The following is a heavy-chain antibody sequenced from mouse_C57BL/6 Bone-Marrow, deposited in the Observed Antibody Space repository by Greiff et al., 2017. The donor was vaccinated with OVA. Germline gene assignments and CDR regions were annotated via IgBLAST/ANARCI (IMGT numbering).Heavy chain of an antibody. Sequence: QVQLQQPGAELVRPGSSVKLSCKASGYTFTSYWMHWVKQRPIQGLEWIGNIDPSDSETHYNQKFKDKATLTVDKSSSTAYMQLSSLTSEVSAVYYCARWDRSGSLVWGPGTLVTVSA. CDR3: ARWDRSGSLV. D-gene: IGHD3-2*02. CDR2: IDPSDSET. V-gene: IGHV1-52*01. CDR1: GYTFTSYW. J-gene: IGHJ3*01.